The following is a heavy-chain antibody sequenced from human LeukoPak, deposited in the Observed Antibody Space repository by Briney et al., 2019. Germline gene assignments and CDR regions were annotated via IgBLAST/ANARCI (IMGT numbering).Heavy chain of an antibody. D-gene: IGHD6-13*01. CDR1: GFSVSSNF. CDR2: PYSGGYT. CDR3: VRASSTTAAGLFDF. J-gene: IGHJ4*02. V-gene: IGHV3-53*01. Sequence: PGGSLRLSCAASGFSVSSNFMSWVRQAPGKGLEWVSVPYSGGYTVYADSVKGRFTISRDNSENTLYLQMNSLRADDTAVYYCVRASSTTAAGLFDFWGQGTLLTVSS.